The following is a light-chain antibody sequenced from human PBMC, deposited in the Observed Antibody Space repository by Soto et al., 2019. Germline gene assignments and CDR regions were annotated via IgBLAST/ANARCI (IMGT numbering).Light chain of an antibody. Sequence: DIQMTQSPSYLSASVGDKVTLTCRASQSISGYLNWYHQKPGKAPAMVIHTSSTLQSGVPSRYRGTRSGTEFTLTISSLQPEDFATYYCQQYGSPRFTFGQGTKLEIK. V-gene: IGKV1-39*01. CDR1: QSISGY. CDR3: QQYGSPRFT. CDR2: TSS. J-gene: IGKJ2*01.